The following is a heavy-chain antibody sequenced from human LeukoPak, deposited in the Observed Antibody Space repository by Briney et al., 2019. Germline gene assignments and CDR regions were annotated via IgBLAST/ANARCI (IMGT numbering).Heavy chain of an antibody. Sequence: KPGGSLRLSCAASGFTFSDYYMSWIRQAPGKGLEWVSYISSSSSYTNYADSVKGRFTISRDNAKNSLYLQMNSLRAEDTAVYYCARGQAYIAGHAYYFDYWGQGTLVTVSS. V-gene: IGHV3-11*06. CDR1: GFTFSDYY. CDR2: ISSSSSYT. D-gene: IGHD6-13*01. CDR3: ARGQAYIAGHAYYFDY. J-gene: IGHJ4*02.